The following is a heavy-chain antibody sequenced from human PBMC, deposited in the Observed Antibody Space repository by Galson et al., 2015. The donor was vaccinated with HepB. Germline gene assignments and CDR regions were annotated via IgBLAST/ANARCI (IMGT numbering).Heavy chain of an antibody. Sequence: AWNWIRQSPSRGLEWLGRTYYRSKWYNDYAVSVKSRSTINPDTSKNQFSLQLSSVTPEDTAVYYCARVLLKLPYYYYYGLDVWGQGTTVTVSS. CDR1: A. D-gene: IGHD1-7*01. CDR2: TYYRSKWYN. J-gene: IGHJ6*02. CDR3: ARVLLKLPYYYYYGLDV. V-gene: IGHV6-1*01.